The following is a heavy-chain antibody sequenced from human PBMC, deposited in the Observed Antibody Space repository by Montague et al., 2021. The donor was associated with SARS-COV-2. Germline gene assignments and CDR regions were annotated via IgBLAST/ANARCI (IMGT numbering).Heavy chain of an antibody. V-gene: IGHV4-39*01. CDR1: GGSISSSSYY. Sequence: SGTLSLTCTVSGGSISSSSYYWGWIRQPPGKGLEWIGSIYYSGSTYYNPSLKSRVTISVDTSKNQFSLKLSSVTAADTAVYYCARHEGVVVAATCTGLSVHPGWFDPWGQGTLVTVSS. J-gene: IGHJ5*02. CDR2: IYYSGST. D-gene: IGHD2-15*01. CDR3: ARHEGVVVAATCTGLSVHPGWFDP.